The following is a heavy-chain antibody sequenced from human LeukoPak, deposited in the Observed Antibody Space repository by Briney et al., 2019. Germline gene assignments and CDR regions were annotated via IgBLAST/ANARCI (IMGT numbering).Heavy chain of an antibody. CDR1: GGSISSFH. J-gene: IGHJ4*02. Sequence: SETLSLTCTVSGGSISSFHGSWIRQPPGKGLEWIGYIYYSGRTNYNPSLKSRVTTSADTSKNQFSLKLSSVTAADTAVYYCARSGHGFDYWGQGTLVTVSS. V-gene: IGHV4-59*01. D-gene: IGHD2-8*02. CDR2: IYYSGRT. CDR3: ARSGHGFDY.